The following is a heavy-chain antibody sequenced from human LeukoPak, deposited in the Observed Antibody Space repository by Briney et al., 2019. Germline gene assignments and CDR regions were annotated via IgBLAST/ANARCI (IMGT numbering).Heavy chain of an antibody. CDR2: IFFTGRT. D-gene: IGHD3-10*01. Sequence: KTSETLSLTCTVSGYSVNSGAHYWSWLRQYPGKGLEWIGQIFFTGRTDYNPSLKSRLTISIDTSKNQFSMELSSVSVADTATYFCARDRASGMDFWGQGTLVTVSS. J-gene: IGHJ4*02. CDR3: ARDRASGMDF. CDR1: GYSVNSGAHY. V-gene: IGHV4-31*03.